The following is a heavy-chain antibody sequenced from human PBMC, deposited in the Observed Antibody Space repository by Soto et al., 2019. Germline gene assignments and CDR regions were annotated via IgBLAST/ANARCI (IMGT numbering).Heavy chain of an antibody. CDR3: ARGGLEWLKDYYYYYGMDV. CDR2: IIPIFGTA. D-gene: IGHD3-3*01. Sequence: SVKVSCKASGGTFSSYAISWVRQAPGQGLEWMGGIIPIFGTANYAQKFQGRVTITADESTSTAYMELSSLRSEDTAVYYCARGGLEWLKDYYYYYGMDVWGQGTTVTVSS. J-gene: IGHJ6*02. CDR1: GGTFSSYA. V-gene: IGHV1-69*13.